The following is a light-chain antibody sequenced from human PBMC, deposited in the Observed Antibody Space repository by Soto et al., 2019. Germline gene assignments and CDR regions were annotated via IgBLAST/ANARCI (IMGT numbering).Light chain of an antibody. J-gene: IGLJ2*01. CDR1: SGHSSYA. V-gene: IGLV4-69*02. Sequence: QSVLTQPPSASASLGASVKLTCTLSSGHSSYAIAWHQQQPEKGPRYLMKLNSDGSHNKGDGIPDRFSGSSSGTERYLTISGLQSEDEADYYCQTWGTGIQVFGGGTKLTVL. CDR3: QTWGTGIQV. CDR2: LNSDGSH.